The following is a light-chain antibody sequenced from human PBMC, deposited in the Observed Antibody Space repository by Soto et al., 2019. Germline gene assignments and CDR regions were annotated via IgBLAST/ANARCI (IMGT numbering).Light chain of an antibody. V-gene: IGLV2-14*01. CDR1: SSDVGRYNY. J-gene: IGLJ3*02. CDR2: DVT. CDR3: SSYTSSSTWV. Sequence: QSALTQPASVSGSPGQSITISCTGTSSDVGRYNYVSWYQQYPGKAPKLMIYDVTNRPSGVSNRFSASKSGDTASLTISGLQAEDEADYYCSSYTSSSTWVFGGGTQLTVL.